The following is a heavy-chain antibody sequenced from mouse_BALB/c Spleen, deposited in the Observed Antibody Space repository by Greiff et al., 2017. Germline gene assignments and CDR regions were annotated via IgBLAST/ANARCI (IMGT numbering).Heavy chain of an antibody. CDR2: ISSGSSTI. CDR1: GFTFSSFG. J-gene: IGHJ2*01. CDR3: ARLGTGTDY. D-gene: IGHD4-1*01. Sequence: EVKLMESGGGLVQPGGSRKLSCAASGFTFSSFGMHWVRQAPEKGLEWVAYISSGSSTIYYADTVKGRFTISRDNPKNTLFLQMTSLRSEDTAMYYCARLGTGTDYWGQGTTLTVSS. V-gene: IGHV5-17*02.